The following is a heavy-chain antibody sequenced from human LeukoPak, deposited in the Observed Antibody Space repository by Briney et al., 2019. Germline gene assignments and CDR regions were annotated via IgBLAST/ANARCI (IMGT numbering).Heavy chain of an antibody. CDR1: GGSISSSSYY. V-gene: IGHV4-39*01. J-gene: IGHJ6*02. D-gene: IGHD1-26*01. CDR2: IYYSGST. CDR3: ASVGKFYRALDYGMDV. Sequence: SETLSLTCTVSGGSISSSSYYWGWIRQPPGKGLEWIGSIYYSGSTYYNPSLKSRVTISVDTSKNQFSLKLSSVTAADTAVYYCASVGKFYRALDYGMDVWGQGTTVTVSS.